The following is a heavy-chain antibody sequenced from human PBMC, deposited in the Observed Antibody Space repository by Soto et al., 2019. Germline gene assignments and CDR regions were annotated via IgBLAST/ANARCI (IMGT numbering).Heavy chain of an antibody. CDR2: INSDGSST. V-gene: IGHV3-74*01. Sequence: QLGGSLRLSCAASGFTFSSYWMHWVRQAPGKGLVWVSRINSDGSSTSYADSVKGRFTISRDNAKNTLYLQMNSLRAEDTAVYYCARGSESYYFDYWGQGTLVTVSS. D-gene: IGHD3-3*01. CDR1: GFTFSSYW. CDR3: ARGSESYYFDY. J-gene: IGHJ4*02.